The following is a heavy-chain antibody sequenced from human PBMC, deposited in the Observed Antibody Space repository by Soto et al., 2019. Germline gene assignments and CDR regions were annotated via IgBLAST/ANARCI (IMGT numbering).Heavy chain of an antibody. D-gene: IGHD3-9*01. CDR1: GFTFSSYA. Sequence: PGGSLRLSCAASGFTFSSYAMSWVRQAPGKGLEWVSAISGSGGSTYYADSVKGRFTISRDNSKNTLYLQMNSLRAEDTAVYYCAKDLANYDILTGPIDYWGQGTLVTVSS. V-gene: IGHV3-23*01. CDR3: AKDLANYDILTGPIDY. J-gene: IGHJ4*02. CDR2: ISGSGGST.